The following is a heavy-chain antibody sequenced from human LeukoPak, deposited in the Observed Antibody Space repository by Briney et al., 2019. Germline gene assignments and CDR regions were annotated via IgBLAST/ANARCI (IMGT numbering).Heavy chain of an antibody. CDR2: IYYSGSA. D-gene: IGHD2-2*01. CDR3: AREYCSSTSCSGFDY. V-gene: IGHV4-59*12. Sequence: SETLSLTCTVSGGSISSYYWSWIRQPPGKGLEWIGYIYYSGSANYNPSLKSRVTISVDTSKNQFSLKLSSVTAADTAVYYCAREYCSSTSCSGFDYWGQGTLVTVSS. J-gene: IGHJ4*02. CDR1: GGSISSYY.